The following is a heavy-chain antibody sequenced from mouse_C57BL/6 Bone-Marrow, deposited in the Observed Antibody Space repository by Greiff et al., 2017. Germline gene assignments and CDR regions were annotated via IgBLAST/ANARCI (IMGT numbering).Heavy chain of an antibody. CDR1: GFTFSSYA. V-gene: IGHV5-4*01. J-gene: IGHJ3*01. CDR2: ISDGGSYT. CDR3: AREDPFAY. Sequence: EVKLMESGGGLVKPGGSLKLSCAASGFTFSSYAMSWVRQTPEKRLEWVATISDGGSYTYYPDNVKGRFTISRDNAKNNLYLQMSHLKSEDTAMYYCAREDPFAYWGQGTLVTVSA.